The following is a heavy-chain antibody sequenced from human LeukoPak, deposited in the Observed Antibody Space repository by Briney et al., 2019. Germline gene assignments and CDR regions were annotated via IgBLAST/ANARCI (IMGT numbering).Heavy chain of an antibody. CDR3: AKVVTLIVVVSHLDY. CDR2: ISAGGGGT. Sequence: PGGSLRLSCAASGFTFSSYAMSWVRQAPRKALEWVSVISAGGGGTSYADSVKGRFTISRGNSKNTLSLQMNSLRAEDTALYYCAKVVTLIVVVSHLDYWGQGTLVTVSS. CDR1: GFTFSSYA. J-gene: IGHJ4*02. V-gene: IGHV3-23*01. D-gene: IGHD3-22*01.